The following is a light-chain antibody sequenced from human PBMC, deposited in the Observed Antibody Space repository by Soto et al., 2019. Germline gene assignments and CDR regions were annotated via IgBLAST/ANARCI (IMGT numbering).Light chain of an antibody. CDR1: SSDVGGHNH. CDR2: EVS. V-gene: IGLV2-8*01. J-gene: IGLJ2*01. Sequence: QSALTQPPSASGSPGQSVTISCTGSSSDVGGHNHVSWYQQHPGKAPKLMIYEVSKRPSGVPRRFSGSKSVNTASLTVTGRQAEDEADYYCSSYAGNMNLIFGGGTKLTVL. CDR3: SSYAGNMNLI.